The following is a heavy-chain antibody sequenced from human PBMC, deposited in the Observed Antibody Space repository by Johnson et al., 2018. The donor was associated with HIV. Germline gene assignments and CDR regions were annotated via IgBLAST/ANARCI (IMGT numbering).Heavy chain of an antibody. CDR1: GFTFSSYA. J-gene: IGHJ3*02. Sequence: VQLVESGGGLVQPGRSLRLSCAASGFTFSSYAMHWVRQAPGKGLEWVAVISYDRSNKYYADSVKGRFTISRDNSKNTLYLQMNSLRAEDTAVYYCARTSTIPDAFDIWGQGTMVTVSS. V-gene: IGHV3-30-3*01. D-gene: IGHD5/OR15-5a*01. CDR2: ISYDRSNK. CDR3: ARTSTIPDAFDI.